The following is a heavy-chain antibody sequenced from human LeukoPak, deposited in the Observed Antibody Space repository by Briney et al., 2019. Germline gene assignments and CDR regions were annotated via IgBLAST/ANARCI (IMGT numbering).Heavy chain of an antibody. CDR3: AGFFYDNSHDAFDL. V-gene: IGHV1-69*13. D-gene: IGHD3-22*01. Sequence: GASVKVSCKASGGSFTFTSHAITWVRQAPRQGLEWMAGIIPIYGSPSYAQRFQGRVTITSDESARTVYMELRSLRSEDTAVYYCAGFFYDNSHDAFDLWGQGTMVTVSS. CDR1: GGSFTFTSHA. CDR2: IIPIYGSP. J-gene: IGHJ3*01.